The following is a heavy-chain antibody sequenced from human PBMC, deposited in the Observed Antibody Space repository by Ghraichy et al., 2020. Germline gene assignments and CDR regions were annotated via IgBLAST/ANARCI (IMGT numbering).Heavy chain of an antibody. V-gene: IGHV3-15*01. CDR1: GFTFTNAW. J-gene: IGHJ6*02. CDR3: THKFYFTPGPLYTMDV. Sequence: LSLTCAASGFTFTNAWMNWVRQAPGKRLEWVGRIKSKTDGGTADYAAPVRGRFTISRDDSKNTLYLQMNSLKTEDTAVYYCTHKFYFTPGPLYTMDVWGQGTTVTVSS. CDR2: IKSKTDGGTA. D-gene: IGHD2-15*01.